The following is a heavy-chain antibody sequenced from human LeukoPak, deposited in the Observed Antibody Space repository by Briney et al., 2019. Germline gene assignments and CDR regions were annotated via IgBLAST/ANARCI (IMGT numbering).Heavy chain of an antibody. CDR2: IYYSGST. V-gene: IGHV4-59*08. Sequence: TSETLSLTCTVSGGSISSYYWSWIRQPPGKGLEWIGYIYYSGSTNYNPSLKSRVTISVDTSKNQFSLELSSVTAADTAVYYCARHWDSSSWYYFDYWGQGTLVTVSS. J-gene: IGHJ4*02. CDR3: ARHWDSSSWYYFDY. CDR1: GGSISSYY. D-gene: IGHD6-13*01.